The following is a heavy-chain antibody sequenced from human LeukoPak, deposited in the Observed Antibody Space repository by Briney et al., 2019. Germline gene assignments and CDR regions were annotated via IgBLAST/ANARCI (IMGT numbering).Heavy chain of an antibody. J-gene: IGHJ4*02. Sequence: GESLKISCKGSGYSFANYWIAWVRQMPGTGLEWMGIVNPADSDTRYSPSFQGQVTISADKSISTASLQWSSLKASDTAMYYCARHYSGSYHSSLEYWGQGTLVTVSS. V-gene: IGHV5-51*01. CDR1: GYSFANYW. CDR2: VNPADSDT. CDR3: ARHYSGSYHSSLEY. D-gene: IGHD1-26*01.